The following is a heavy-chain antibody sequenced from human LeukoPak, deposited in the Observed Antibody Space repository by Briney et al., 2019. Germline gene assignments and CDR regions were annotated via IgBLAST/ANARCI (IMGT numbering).Heavy chain of an antibody. CDR2: ISSSSSYI. J-gene: IGHJ6*02. D-gene: IGHD4-17*01. CDR1: GFTFSSYS. CDR3: ASGGDYGADYYYYYGMDV. V-gene: IGHV3-21*01. Sequence: GGSLRLSCAASGFTFSSYSMNWVRQAPGKGLEWVSSISSSSSYIYYADSVKGRFTISRDNAKNSLYLQMNSLRAEDTAVYYCASGGDYGADYYYYYGMDVWGQGTTVTVSS.